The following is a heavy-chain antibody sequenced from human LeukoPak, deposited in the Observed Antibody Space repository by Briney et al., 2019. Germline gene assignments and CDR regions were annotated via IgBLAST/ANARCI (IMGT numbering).Heavy chain of an antibody. Sequence: GGSLRLSCAASGFTFSSYGMHWVRQAPGKGLEWVAVILSDGSKEFYTDSVKGRFTISRDNARNSLFLQMNDLRDEDTAVYYCAYSGGTFPYYFESWGQGTLVTVSS. CDR2: ILSDGSKE. CDR3: AYSGGTFPYYFES. V-gene: IGHV3-33*03. J-gene: IGHJ4*01. CDR1: GFTFSSYG. D-gene: IGHD2-8*02.